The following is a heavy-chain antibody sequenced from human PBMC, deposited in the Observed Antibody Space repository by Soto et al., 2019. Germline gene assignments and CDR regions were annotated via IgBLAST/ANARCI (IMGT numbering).Heavy chain of an antibody. Sequence: SETLSLTCTVSGDSITSGGHFWTWIRQHPGKGLEWIGYIYHSGTTYYNPSLKSQVTISIDTSQNQFSLKLSSVTAADTAVYYCARDPGGPPYNRFDPWGQGTLVTVSS. CDR2: IYHSGTT. D-gene: IGHD3-10*01. V-gene: IGHV4-31*01. J-gene: IGHJ5*02. CDR1: GDSITSGGHF. CDR3: ARDPGGPPYNRFDP.